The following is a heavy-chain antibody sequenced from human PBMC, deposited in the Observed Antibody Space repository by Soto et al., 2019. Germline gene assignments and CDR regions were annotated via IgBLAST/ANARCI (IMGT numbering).Heavy chain of an antibody. J-gene: IGHJ6*03. CDR1: GGSISSYY. D-gene: IGHD3-10*01. V-gene: IGHV4-59*08. Sequence: PSETLSLTCTVSGGSISSYYWSWIRQPPGKGLEWIGYIYYSGSTNYNPSLKSRVTISVDTSKNQFSLKLSSVTAADTAVYYCASLLGFGEDVVDYYYMDVWGKGTTVTVSS. CDR3: ASLLGFGEDVVDYYYMDV. CDR2: IYYSGST.